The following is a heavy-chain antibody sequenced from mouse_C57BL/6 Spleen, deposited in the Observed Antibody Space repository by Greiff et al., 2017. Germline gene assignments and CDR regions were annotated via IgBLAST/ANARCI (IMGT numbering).Heavy chain of an antibody. J-gene: IGHJ2*01. CDR2: IYPGSGST. V-gene: IGHV1-55*01. D-gene: IGHD1-1*01. CDR1: GYTFTSYW. Sequence: QVQLQQPGAELVKPGASVKMSCKASGYTFTSYWITWVKQRPGQGLEWIGDIYPGSGSTNYNEKFKSKATLTVDTSSSTAYMQLSSLTSEDSAVYCCARRGVITTGVTTYGFDYWGQGTTLTVSS. CDR3: ARRGVITTGVTTYGFDY.